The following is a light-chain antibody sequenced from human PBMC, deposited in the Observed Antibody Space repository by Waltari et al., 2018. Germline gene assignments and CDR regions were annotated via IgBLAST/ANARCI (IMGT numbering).Light chain of an antibody. CDR2: AGS. Sequence: EVEMTQSPGTLSVSPGERVTLSCRASQPVNTNLAWYQQKPGQAPRLLIYAGSTRATGIPVRFSGSGSVTEFTLTISSLQSEDFAVYYCQQYDNWPPWTFGQGTKVE. J-gene: IGKJ1*01. V-gene: IGKV3-15*01. CDR3: QQYDNWPPWT. CDR1: QPVNTN.